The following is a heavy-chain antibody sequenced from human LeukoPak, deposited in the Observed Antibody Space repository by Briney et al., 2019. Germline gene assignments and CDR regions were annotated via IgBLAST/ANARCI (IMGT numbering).Heavy chain of an antibody. D-gene: IGHD6-19*01. Sequence: ASAKVSCKASGYTFISYYMHWVRQAPGQGLEWMGIINPSGGSTSYAQKFQGRVTMTRDTSTSTVYMELSSVRSEDTAVYYCARRHSSGWWAFDYWGQGTLVTVSS. V-gene: IGHV1-46*01. CDR1: GYTFISYY. CDR3: ARRHSSGWWAFDY. CDR2: INPSGGST. J-gene: IGHJ4*02.